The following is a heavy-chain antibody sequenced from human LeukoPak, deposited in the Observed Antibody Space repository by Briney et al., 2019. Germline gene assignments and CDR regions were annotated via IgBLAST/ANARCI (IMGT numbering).Heavy chain of an antibody. CDR1: GVTISSGGYY. Sequence: SETLSLTCTVSGVTISSGGYYWSWIGQPPGKGLEWIGYIYYSGNTYYNPSIESRVTISVDTSNNLFLLKLSSVTAADTAVYYCARAPVGCSGGSCYLYYYYYGMDVWGQGTTVTVSS. CDR2: IYYSGNT. CDR3: ARAPVGCSGGSCYLYYYYYGMDV. D-gene: IGHD2-15*01. V-gene: IGHV4-30-4*01. J-gene: IGHJ6*02.